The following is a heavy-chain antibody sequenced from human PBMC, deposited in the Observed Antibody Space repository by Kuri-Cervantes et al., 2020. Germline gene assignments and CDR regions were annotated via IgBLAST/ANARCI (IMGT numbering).Heavy chain of an antibody. CDR1: XXXLXSYA. Sequence: SVKVSXXASXXXLXSYAISWVRQAPGQGLEWMXGIIPXFGTANYAQKFQGRVTITADESTSTAYMXLSSLRSEDTAVYYCARXXHYYDILTXXYYYMDVWGKGTTVTVSS. CDR3: ARXXHYYDILTXXYYYMDV. CDR2: IIPXFGTA. J-gene: IGHJ6*03. D-gene: IGHD3-9*01. V-gene: IGHV1-69*13.